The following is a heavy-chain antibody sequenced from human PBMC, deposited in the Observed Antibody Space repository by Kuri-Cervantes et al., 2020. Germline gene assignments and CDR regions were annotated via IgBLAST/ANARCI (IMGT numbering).Heavy chain of an antibody. V-gene: IGHV3-9*01. CDR2: ISWSGATV. D-gene: IGHD3-10*01. CDR1: GFSFNDYA. J-gene: IGHJ4*02. CDR3: ARDLRGSGSKEPDY. Sequence: GGSLRLSCAASGFSFNDYAMQWVRQRPGRGLEWVSGISWSGATVGYADSVKGRFTISRDNSKNTLYLQMNSLRAEDTAVYYCARDLRGSGSKEPDYWGQGTLVTVSS.